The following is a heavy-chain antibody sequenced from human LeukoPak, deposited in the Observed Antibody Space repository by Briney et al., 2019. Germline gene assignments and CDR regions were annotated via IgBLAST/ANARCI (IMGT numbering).Heavy chain of an antibody. D-gene: IGHD3-22*01. CDR1: GGSISSYY. Sequence: SETLSLTSTVSGGSISSYYWSWIRQPPGKGLEWIGYIYYSGSTNYNPSLKSRVTISVDTSKNQFSLKLSSVTAADTAVYYCARAPIYYDSSGYYLGFDPWGQGTLVTVSS. V-gene: IGHV4-59*01. CDR3: ARAPIYYDSSGYYLGFDP. CDR2: IYYSGST. J-gene: IGHJ5*02.